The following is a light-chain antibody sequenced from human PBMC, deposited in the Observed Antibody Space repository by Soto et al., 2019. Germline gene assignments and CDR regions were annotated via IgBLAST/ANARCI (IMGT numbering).Light chain of an antibody. J-gene: IGLJ1*01. V-gene: IGLV2-14*01. CDR1: SSDVGGYNY. CDR3: SSYTSSSTPHYV. CDR2: DVS. Sequence: QSALTQPASVSGSPGQSITISCTGTSSDVGGYNYVSWYQQHPGKAPELMIYDVSNRPSGVSNRFSGSKSGNTASLTISGLQAEDAADYYCSSYTSSSTPHYVFGTGTKLTVL.